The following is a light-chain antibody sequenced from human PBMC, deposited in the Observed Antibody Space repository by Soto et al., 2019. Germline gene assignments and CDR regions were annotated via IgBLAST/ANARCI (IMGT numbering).Light chain of an antibody. CDR1: QSISSGY. V-gene: IGKV3-20*01. CDR2: GAS. Sequence: EIVLTQSPGTLSLSPGERATLSCRASQSISSGYLAWYQQKPGQAPRLLIYGASYRTTGIPDRFSGSGSGTDFTLTISRLEPEDFAVYYCQQCGSSPPFTFGPGTKGDIK. CDR3: QQCGSSPPFT. J-gene: IGKJ3*01.